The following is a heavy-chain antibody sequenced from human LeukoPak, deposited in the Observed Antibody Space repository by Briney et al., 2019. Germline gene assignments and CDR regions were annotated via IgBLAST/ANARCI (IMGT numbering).Heavy chain of an antibody. V-gene: IGHV3-9*01. D-gene: IGHD1-26*01. Sequence: PGGSLRLSCAASGFTFDDYAMHWVRQAPGKGLEWVSGISWNSGSIGYADSVKGRFTISRDNAKNSLYLQMDSLRAEDTALYYCAKDRGAYYYGMDVWGQGTTVTVSS. CDR1: GFTFDDYA. CDR3: AKDRGAYYYGMDV. J-gene: IGHJ6*02. CDR2: ISWNSGSI.